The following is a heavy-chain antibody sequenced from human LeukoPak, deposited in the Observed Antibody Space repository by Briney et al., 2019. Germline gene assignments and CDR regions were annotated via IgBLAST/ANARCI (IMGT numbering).Heavy chain of an antibody. CDR2: ISYDGSNK. V-gene: IGHV3-30*18. CDR1: GFTFSSYG. J-gene: IGHJ4*02. D-gene: IGHD5-18*01. CDR3: AKDGTAMVTGYYFDY. Sequence: PGGSLRLSCAASGFTFSSYGMHWVRQAPGKGLEWVAVISYDGSNKYYADSVKGRFTISRDSSKNTLYLQMNSLRAEDTAVYYCAKDGTAMVTGYYFDYWGQGTLVTVSS.